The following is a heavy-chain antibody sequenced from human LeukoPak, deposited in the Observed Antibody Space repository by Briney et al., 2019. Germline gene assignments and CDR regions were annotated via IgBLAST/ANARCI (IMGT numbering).Heavy chain of an antibody. V-gene: IGHV4-4*02. CDR3: ARDGGGRLWYFDL. J-gene: IGHJ2*01. D-gene: IGHD3-16*01. CDR2: IFQGRFT. Sequence: PSGTLSLTCAVSGGSIGNINWWSWVRQPPGKGLEWIGEIFQGRFTDYNPALKRRVNISVDKSETQISLKMSSVTAADTAVYYCARDGGGRLWYFDLWGRGTLVTVSS. CDR1: GGSIGNINW.